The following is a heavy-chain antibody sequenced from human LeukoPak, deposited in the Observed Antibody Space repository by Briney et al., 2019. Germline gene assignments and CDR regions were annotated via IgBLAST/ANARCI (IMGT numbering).Heavy chain of an antibody. CDR3: VRGWGSNVYASAFDV. Sequence: GGSLRLSCAASGNYWMHWVRQAPGKGLVWVSHINSDGSWTSYADSVKGRFTISRDNSKNTLYLQMNDLRAEDTAVYFCVRGWGSNVYASAFDVWGQGTMVTVSS. V-gene: IGHV3-74*01. CDR1: GNYW. CDR2: INSDGSWT. J-gene: IGHJ3*01. D-gene: IGHD3-16*01.